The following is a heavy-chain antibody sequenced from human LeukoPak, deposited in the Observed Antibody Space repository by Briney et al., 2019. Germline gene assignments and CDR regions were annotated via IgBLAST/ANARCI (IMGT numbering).Heavy chain of an antibody. D-gene: IGHD6-19*01. CDR2: IIPIFGTE. CDR1: GGTFSSYA. V-gene: IGHV1-69*05. Sequence: SVKVSCKASGGTFSSYAISWVRQAPGQGLEWMGRIIPIFGTENYAQKFQGRVTITTDESTSTAYMDLSSLRSEDTAVYYCASTHSSGWYDDWFDPWGQGTLVTVSS. J-gene: IGHJ5*02. CDR3: ASTHSSGWYDDWFDP.